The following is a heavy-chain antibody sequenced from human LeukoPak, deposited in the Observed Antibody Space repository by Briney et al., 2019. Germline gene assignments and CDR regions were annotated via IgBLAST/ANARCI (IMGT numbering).Heavy chain of an antibody. V-gene: IGHV3-7*01. D-gene: IGHD3-22*01. Sequence: GGSLRLSCAASGFTFSSYGMSWVRQAPGKGLEWVANIKQDGVGKYYVDSVKGRFTISRDNAKNSLYLQMNSLRAEDTAVYFCAREAYDSSGYYSYYYYGMDVWGQGTTVTVSS. J-gene: IGHJ6*02. CDR1: GFTFSSYG. CDR3: AREAYDSSGYYSYYYYGMDV. CDR2: IKQDGVGK.